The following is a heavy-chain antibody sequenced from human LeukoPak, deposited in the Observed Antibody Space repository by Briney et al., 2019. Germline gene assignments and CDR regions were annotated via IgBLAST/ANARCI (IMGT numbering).Heavy chain of an antibody. J-gene: IGHJ6*03. CDR3: AKYDNGFFYYYLDV. CDR1: GFTFSTYG. V-gene: IGHV3-23*01. D-gene: IGHD3-22*01. Sequence: SGGALRLSCSTSGFTFSTYGMTWVPQAPGNGLDWVAGISGRGITTAYAESAEGRFTICRDNSKNTLYVQMDSLRVEDTAVYYCAKYDNGFFYYYLDVWGKGTMVTVSS. CDR2: ISGRGITT.